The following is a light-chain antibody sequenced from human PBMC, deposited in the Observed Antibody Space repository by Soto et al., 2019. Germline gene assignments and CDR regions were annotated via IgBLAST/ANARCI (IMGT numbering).Light chain of an antibody. V-gene: IGKV3-11*01. Sequence: EIVLTQSPATLSLSPGGRATLSCRASQSVGTYLAWYQQKSGQAPRLLIYDASNRATGIPARFIGSGSGTDFTLTSSSLEPEDFAVYYCQRRRNWLSCGRGTKVEIK. CDR1: QSVGTY. CDR3: QRRRNWLS. J-gene: IGKJ4*01. CDR2: DAS.